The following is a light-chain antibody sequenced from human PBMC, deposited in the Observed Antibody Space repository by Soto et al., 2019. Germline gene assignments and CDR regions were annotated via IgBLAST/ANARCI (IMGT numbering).Light chain of an antibody. CDR2: DVS. CDR1: SSDVGGYNY. V-gene: IGLV2-11*01. CDR3: CSFAGSFTDV. Sequence: QSALTQPRSVSGSPGQSVTISCTGTSSDVGGYNYVSWYQQHPGKAPKLMIYDVSKLPSGVPDRFSASKSGNTASLTISGLQAEDEADYFCCSFAGSFTDVFGTGTKVTVL. J-gene: IGLJ1*01.